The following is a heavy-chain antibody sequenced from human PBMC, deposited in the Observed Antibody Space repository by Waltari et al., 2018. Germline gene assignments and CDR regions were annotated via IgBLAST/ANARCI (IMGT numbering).Heavy chain of an antibody. Sequence: EVQLVQSGAEVKKPGESLKISCKGSGYSFTSYWIGWVRQMPGKGLEWMGIIYPCDADTRYSPSFQGKVTISADKSISTAYLQWSSLKASDTAMYYCAREYSGSYYEGDWFDPWGQGTLVTVSS. J-gene: IGHJ5*02. CDR1: GYSFTSYW. CDR2: IYPCDADT. V-gene: IGHV5-51*01. D-gene: IGHD1-26*01. CDR3: AREYSGSYYEGDWFDP.